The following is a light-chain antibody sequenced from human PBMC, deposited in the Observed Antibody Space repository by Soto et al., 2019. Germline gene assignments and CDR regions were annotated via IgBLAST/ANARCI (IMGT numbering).Light chain of an antibody. V-gene: IGKV4-1*01. CDR1: QSILYSSNNKNY. Sequence: DIVMTQSPDSLAVSLGERATINCKSSQSILYSSNNKNYLAWYQQKPGQRPKLLIYWASTRESGVPDRFSGSGSGTDFPLTISSLQAEDAAVYYFLQYYTTPEAFGQGTKVEIK. CDR2: WAS. J-gene: IGKJ1*01. CDR3: LQYYTTPEA.